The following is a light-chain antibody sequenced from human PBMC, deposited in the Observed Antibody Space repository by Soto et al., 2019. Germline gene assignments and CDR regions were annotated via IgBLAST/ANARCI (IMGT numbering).Light chain of an antibody. V-gene: IGKV1-5*03. CDR1: QTIDSW. CDR3: QQYHIYSGT. Sequence: IHLAQSPCSLSASVGARVTITCRASQTIDSWLAWYQQRPGKPPNLLIYKASTLASGVPSRFSGSGSGTEFTLTINSLQPDDFATYYCQQYHIYSGTFGQGTKVDIK. J-gene: IGKJ1*01. CDR2: KAS.